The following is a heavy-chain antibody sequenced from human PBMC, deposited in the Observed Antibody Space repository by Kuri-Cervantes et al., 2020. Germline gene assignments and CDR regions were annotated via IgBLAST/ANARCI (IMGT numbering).Heavy chain of an antibody. CDR2: IKHSET. V-gene: IGHV3-7*01. Sequence: GESLKISCAASGFIFSNYWMSWVRQAPGKGLEWVANIKHSETFYVDSVKGRFTISRDNAKNSLYLQMNSLRDEDTAVYYCARVGPLYCSGGSCYWGYFDYWGQGTLVTVSS. D-gene: IGHD2-15*01. CDR3: ARVGPLYCSGGSCYWGYFDY. CDR1: GFIFSNYW. J-gene: IGHJ4*02.